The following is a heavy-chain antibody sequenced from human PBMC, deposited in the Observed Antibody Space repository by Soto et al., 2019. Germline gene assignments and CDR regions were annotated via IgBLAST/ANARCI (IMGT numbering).Heavy chain of an antibody. J-gene: IGHJ5*02. Sequence: QVQLQESGPGLVKPSGTLSLTCAVSGGSISSSNWWSWVRQPPGKGLEWIGEIYHSGSTNYNPSLKSLVTISVDKSKSQFSVKLSSVTAADTAVYYCARDYMVRGVMRWFDPWGQGTLVTVSS. V-gene: IGHV4-4*02. CDR2: IYHSGST. D-gene: IGHD3-10*01. CDR1: GGSISSSNW. CDR3: ARDYMVRGVMRWFDP.